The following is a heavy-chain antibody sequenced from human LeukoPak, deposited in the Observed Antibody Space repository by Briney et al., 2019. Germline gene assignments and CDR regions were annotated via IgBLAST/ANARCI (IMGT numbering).Heavy chain of an antibody. CDR3: ARARRVDTAMAYYFDY. D-gene: IGHD5-18*01. V-gene: IGHV4-39*01. CDR2: IYYSGST. Sequence: SETLSLTCTVSGGSISSSSYYWGWIRQPPGKGLEWIGSIYYSGSTYYNPSLKSRVTISVDTSKNQFSLKLSSVTAADTAVYYCARARRVDTAMAYYFDYWGQGTLVTVSS. CDR1: GGSISSSSYY. J-gene: IGHJ4*02.